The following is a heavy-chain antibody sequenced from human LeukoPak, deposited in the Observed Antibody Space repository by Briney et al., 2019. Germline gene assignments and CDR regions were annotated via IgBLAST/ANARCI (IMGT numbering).Heavy chain of an antibody. V-gene: IGHV4-39*01. CDR2: IDYSGHT. J-gene: IGHJ5*02. CDR3: ARPLYNSWDRFDP. D-gene: IGHD3-16*01. CDR1: GASISSSSRADYFF. Sequence: SETLSPTCTVSGASISSSSRADYFFWGWIRQAPGKGLEWIGSIDYSGHTYYNPSLKTRATISVDTPKNQFSLSLRSVTAADTAVYYCARPLYNSWDRFDPWGQGTLITVS.